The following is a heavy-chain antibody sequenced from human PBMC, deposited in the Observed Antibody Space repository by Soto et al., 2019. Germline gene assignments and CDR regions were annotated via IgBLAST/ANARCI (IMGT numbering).Heavy chain of an antibody. CDR1: GYTFTSYY. D-gene: IGHD2-2*01. CDR3: ARDRRYCSSTSCRGYGMDV. CDR2: INPSGGST. V-gene: IGHV1-46*01. J-gene: IGHJ6*02. Sequence: QVQLVQSGAEVKKPGASVKVSCKASGYTFTSYYMHWVQQAPGQGLEWMGIINPSGGSTSYAQKFQGRVTMTRDTSTSTVYMELSSLRSEDTAVYYCARDRRYCSSTSCRGYGMDVWGQGTTVTVSS.